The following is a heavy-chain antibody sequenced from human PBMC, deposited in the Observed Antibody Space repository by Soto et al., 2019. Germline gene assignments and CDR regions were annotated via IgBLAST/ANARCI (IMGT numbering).Heavy chain of an antibody. CDR2: IYYSGST. D-gene: IGHD6-13*01. J-gene: IGHJ5*02. Sequence: QVQLQESGPGLVKPSETLSLTCTVSGGSISSYYWSWIRQPPGKGLEWIGYIYYSGSTNYNPSLNRRLTTAVDTSKSPLSLKLSSVTAADTAVYYCARAKAPLYSSSWYWFDPWGQGTLVTVSS. V-gene: IGHV4-59*08. CDR3: ARAKAPLYSSSWYWFDP. CDR1: GGSISSYY.